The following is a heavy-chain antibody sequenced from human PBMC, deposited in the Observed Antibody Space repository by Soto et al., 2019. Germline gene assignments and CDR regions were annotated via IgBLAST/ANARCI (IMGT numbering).Heavy chain of an antibody. CDR3: ARHYYDSSGYYLGFDY. V-gene: IGHV4-59*01. D-gene: IGHD3-22*01. CDR1: GGSISSYY. CDR2: IYYSGST. Sequence: SLTCTVSGGSISSYYWSWIRQPPGKGLEWIGYIYYSGSTNYNPSLKSRVTISVDTSKDQFSLKLSSGAAADTAVYYCARHYYDSSGYYLGFDYGGQGTLVTVSS. J-gene: IGHJ4*02.